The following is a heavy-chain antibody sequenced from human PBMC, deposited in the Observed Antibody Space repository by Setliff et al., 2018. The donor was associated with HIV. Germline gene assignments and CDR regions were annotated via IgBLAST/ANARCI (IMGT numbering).Heavy chain of an antibody. J-gene: IGHJ5*02. V-gene: IGHV4-31*03. CDR2: IFYRGST. Sequence: KPSETLSLTCTVSNGSISSGNHYWSWIRQYPGKGLEWIGYIFYRGSTYYNPSLKSRVSLSIDTSKNYFSLKLTSATAADTAVYYCARGLAYYSENTDYYYVSAGFDPWGPGTLVTVSS. CDR3: ARGLAYYSENTDYYYVSAGFDP. CDR1: NGSISSGNHY. D-gene: IGHD3-22*01.